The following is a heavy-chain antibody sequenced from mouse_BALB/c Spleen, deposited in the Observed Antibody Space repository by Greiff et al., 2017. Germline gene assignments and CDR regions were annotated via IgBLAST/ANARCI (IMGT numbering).Heavy chain of an antibody. J-gene: IGHJ1*01. CDR1: GYSITSDYA. Sequence: VQLKESGPGLVKPSQSLSLTCTVTGYSITSDYAWNWIRQFPGNKLEWMGYISYSGSTSYNPSLKSRISITRDTSKNQFFLQLNSVTTEDTATYYCARGWLLPYWYFDVWGAGTTVTVSS. CDR2: ISYSGST. CDR3: ARGWLLPYWYFDV. D-gene: IGHD2-3*01. V-gene: IGHV3-2*02.